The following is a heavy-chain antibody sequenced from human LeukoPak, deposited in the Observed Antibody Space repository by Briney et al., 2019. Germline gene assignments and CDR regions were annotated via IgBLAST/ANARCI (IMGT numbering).Heavy chain of an antibody. Sequence: SETLSLTCTVPGGSLSSGGYYWSWIRQPPGKGLEWIGYIYHSGSTYYNPSLKSRVTISVDRSKNQFSLKLSSVTAADTAVYYCARVTSQAPWTTVTNYFDYWGQGTLVTVSS. CDR2: IYHSGST. J-gene: IGHJ4*02. V-gene: IGHV4-30-2*01. D-gene: IGHD4-11*01. CDR1: GGSLSSGGYY. CDR3: ARVTSQAPWTTVTNYFDY.